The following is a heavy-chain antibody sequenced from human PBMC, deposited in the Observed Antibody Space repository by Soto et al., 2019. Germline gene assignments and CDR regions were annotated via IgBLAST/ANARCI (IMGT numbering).Heavy chain of an antibody. V-gene: IGHV4-4*07. Sequence: SETLSLTCTVSGGSISSYYWSWIRQPAGKGLEWIGRIYTSGSTNYNPSLKSRVTMSVDTSKNQFSLKLSSATAADTAVYYCGRGPYYYDSSGYAGFDYWGQGTLVTVSS. J-gene: IGHJ4*02. D-gene: IGHD3-22*01. CDR2: IYTSGST. CDR1: GGSISSYY. CDR3: GRGPYYYDSSGYAGFDY.